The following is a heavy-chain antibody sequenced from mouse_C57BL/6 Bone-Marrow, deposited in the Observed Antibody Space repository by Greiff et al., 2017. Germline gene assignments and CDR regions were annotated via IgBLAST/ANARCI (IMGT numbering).Heavy chain of an antibody. V-gene: IGHV1-63*01. J-gene: IGHJ4*01. Sequence: VKLQESGAELVRPGTSVKMSCKASGYTFTNYWIGWAKQRPGHGLEWIGDIYPGGGYTNYNEKFKGKATLTADKSSSTAYMQFSSLTSEDSAIYYCAREDCGSSYAMDYWGQGTSVTVSS. CDR3: AREDCGSSYAMDY. CDR1: GYTFTNYW. CDR2: IYPGGGYT. D-gene: IGHD1-1*01.